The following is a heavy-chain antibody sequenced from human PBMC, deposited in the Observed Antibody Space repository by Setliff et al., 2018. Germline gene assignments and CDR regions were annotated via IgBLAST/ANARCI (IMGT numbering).Heavy chain of an antibody. Sequence: GGSLRLSCAASGFTFSIYSMNWLRQAPGKGLEWVSYISSGSISTTHYADSVRGRFTVSRDNAKNTLYLEISNLRAEDSAVYYCARRGTTAFDFWGLGTLVTVSS. CDR3: ARRGTTAFDF. CDR2: ISSGSISTT. J-gene: IGHJ4*02. V-gene: IGHV3-48*01. CDR1: GFTFSIYS. D-gene: IGHD4-4*01.